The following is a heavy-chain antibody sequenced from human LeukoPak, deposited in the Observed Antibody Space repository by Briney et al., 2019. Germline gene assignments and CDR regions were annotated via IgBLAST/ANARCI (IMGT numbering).Heavy chain of an antibody. CDR1: GGTFSSYA. D-gene: IGHD6-19*01. CDR2: IIPIFGTA. V-gene: IGHV1-69*13. CDR3: ARGISYSSGWRWFDP. Sequence: GASVKVSCKASGGTFSSYAISWVRQAPGQGLEWMGGIIPIFGTANYAQKFQGRVTITADESTSTAYMELSSLRSEDTAVYYCARGISYSSGWRWFDPWGQGTLVTVSS. J-gene: IGHJ5*02.